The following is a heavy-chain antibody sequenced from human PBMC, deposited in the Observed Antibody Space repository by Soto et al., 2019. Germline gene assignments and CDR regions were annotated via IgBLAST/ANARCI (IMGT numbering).Heavy chain of an antibody. V-gene: IGHV3-30-3*01. D-gene: IGHD3-10*02. CDR3: ARDLRTADDRGDFDY. CDR1: GFTFSNHA. J-gene: IGHJ4*02. CDR2: VSYDGNNT. Sequence: QVPLVESGGGVVQPGRSLRLSCAASGFTFSNHAIHWIRKAPGKGLEWVAVVSYDGNNTYYGDSVKGRVTTSRDRSKNTRYVQMDCMRPEYTAMYYCARDLRTADDRGDFDYWGQGTLVTVSS.